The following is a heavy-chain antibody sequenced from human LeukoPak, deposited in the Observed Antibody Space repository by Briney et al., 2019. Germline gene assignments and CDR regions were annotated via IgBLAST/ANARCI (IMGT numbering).Heavy chain of an antibody. CDR3: ARESDFWSGYHFDY. CDR2: IYSGGST. CDR1: GFTVSSNY. J-gene: IGHJ4*02. D-gene: IGHD3-3*01. Sequence: PGGSLRLSCAASGFTVSSNYMSWVRQAPGKGLEWVSVIYSGGSTYYADSVKGRFTISRDNSKNTLYLQMNSLRAEDTAVYYCARESDFWSGYHFDYWGQGTLDTVSS. V-gene: IGHV3-53*01.